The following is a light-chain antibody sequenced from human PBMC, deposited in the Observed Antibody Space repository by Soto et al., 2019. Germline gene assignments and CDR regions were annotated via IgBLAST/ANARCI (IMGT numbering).Light chain of an antibody. CDR3: QQFHSYSPGA. CDR1: QTISSW. CDR2: KAS. V-gene: IGKV1-5*03. J-gene: IGKJ1*01. Sequence: DIQMTQSPSTLSGSVGDRVTITCRASQTISSWLAWYQQKPGKAPKLLIYKASTLKSGVPSRFSGSGSGTEFTLTISSLQPDDFATYYCQQFHSYSPGAFGQGTKVDI.